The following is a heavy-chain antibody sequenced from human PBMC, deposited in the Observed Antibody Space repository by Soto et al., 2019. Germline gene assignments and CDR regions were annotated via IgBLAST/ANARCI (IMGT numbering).Heavy chain of an antibody. J-gene: IGHJ4*02. V-gene: IGHV1-69*01. Sequence: QVQLVQSGAEVQKPGSSVKVSCKASGGTFSSYAISWVRQAPGQGLEWMGGIIPIFGTANYAQKFQGRVTITADESTSTAYMELRSLRSEDTAVYYCAAPPTYGDSPTFDYWGQGTLVTVSS. CDR3: AAPPTYGDSPTFDY. CDR2: IIPIFGTA. CDR1: GGTFSSYA. D-gene: IGHD4-17*01.